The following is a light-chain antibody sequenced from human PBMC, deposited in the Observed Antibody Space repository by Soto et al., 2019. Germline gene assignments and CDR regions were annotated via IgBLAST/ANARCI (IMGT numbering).Light chain of an antibody. CDR3: AAWDDSLNGVV. CDR1: RTNVGTNG. CDR2: SNN. Sequence: QSVLTQPPSASGTPGQRVTMFCSGSRTNVGTNGVNWYQQLPGTAPRLLIYSNNQRPSGVPDRVSGSKSGTSASLAISGLQSEDEGDYYCAAWDDSLNGVVFGGGTKVTVL. V-gene: IGLV1-44*01. J-gene: IGLJ2*01.